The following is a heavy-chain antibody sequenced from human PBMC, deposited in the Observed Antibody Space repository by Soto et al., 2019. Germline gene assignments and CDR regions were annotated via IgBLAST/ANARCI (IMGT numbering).Heavy chain of an antibody. Sequence: SGPTLVNPTETLTLTCTFPGFSLSARGEGVGWIRQPPGKALEWLAIIYWDDDKRYSPSLRTTFTITKDTSKNQVVLTMTNMDPVDTATYFCAHRPFNSAWHDAYDIWGPGTMVTVSS. V-gene: IGHV2-5*02. CDR1: GFSLSARGEG. CDR3: AHRPFNSAWHDAYDI. J-gene: IGHJ3*02. CDR2: IYWDDDK. D-gene: IGHD5-18*01.